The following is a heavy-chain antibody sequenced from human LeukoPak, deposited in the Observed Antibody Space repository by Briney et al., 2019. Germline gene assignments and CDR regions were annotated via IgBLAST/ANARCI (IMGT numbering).Heavy chain of an antibody. Sequence: PRGSLRLSCAASGFTFSSYAMHWVRQAPGKGLEWVAVISYDGSNKYYADSVKGRFTISRDNSKNTLYLQMNSLRAEDTAVYYCARDMAPAVKALDYWGQGTLVTVSS. J-gene: IGHJ4*02. V-gene: IGHV3-30-3*01. CDR3: ARDMAPAVKALDY. CDR1: GFTFSSYA. CDR2: ISYDGSNK. D-gene: IGHD4-11*01.